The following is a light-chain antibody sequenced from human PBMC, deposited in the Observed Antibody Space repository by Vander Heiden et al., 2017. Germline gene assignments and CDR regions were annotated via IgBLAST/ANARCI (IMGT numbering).Light chain of an antibody. Sequence: DIQMPQSPSSLSASVGDRVTITCRASQSINSNLNWYQQRPGKAPKLLIYAASSLQSGVPSRFSGSGSGTDFTLTITSLQPDDFATYYCQQSFISPLFTFGPGTKVDIK. V-gene: IGKV1-39*01. CDR1: QSINSN. CDR3: QQSFISPLFT. CDR2: AAS. J-gene: IGKJ3*01.